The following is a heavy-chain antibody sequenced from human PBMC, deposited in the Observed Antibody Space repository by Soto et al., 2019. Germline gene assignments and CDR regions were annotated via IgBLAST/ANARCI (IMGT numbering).Heavy chain of an antibody. D-gene: IGHD2-21*01. CDR1: GFTFSSYG. CDR3: ARDLFLQDKTWYGMDV. Sequence: QVQLVESGGGVVQPGRSLRLSCAASGFTFSSYGMHWVRQAPGKGLEWVAVIWYDGSNKYYADSVKGRFTISRDNSKNTLYLQMNSLRAEDTAVYYCARDLFLQDKTWYGMDVWGQGTTVTVSS. V-gene: IGHV3-33*01. CDR2: IWYDGSNK. J-gene: IGHJ6*02.